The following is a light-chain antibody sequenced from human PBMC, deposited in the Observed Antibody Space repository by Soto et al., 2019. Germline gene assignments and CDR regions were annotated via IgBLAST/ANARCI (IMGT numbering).Light chain of an antibody. Sequence: DIQMTQSPSTLSASIGDRVTLTCRASQSISSWLSRYQQKPGKAPNLLIYKASSLESWVQSRFSGSESGTEFTLSISSLQDDDFSTYYCKQYKIYSLTFGGGTKVEIK. CDR2: KAS. V-gene: IGKV1-5*03. CDR1: QSISSW. CDR3: KQYKIYSLT. J-gene: IGKJ4*01.